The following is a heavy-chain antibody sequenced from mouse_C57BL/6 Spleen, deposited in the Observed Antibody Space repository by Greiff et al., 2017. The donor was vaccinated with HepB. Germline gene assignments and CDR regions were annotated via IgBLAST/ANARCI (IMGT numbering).Heavy chain of an antibody. Sequence: EVKLVESEGGLVQPGSSMKLSCTASGFTFSDYYMAWVRQVPEKGLEWVANINYDGSSTYYLDSLKSRFIISRDNAKNILYLQMSSLKSEDTATYYCARVLRYGAMDYWGQGTSVTVSS. CDR3: ARVLRYGAMDY. CDR1: GFTFSDYY. CDR2: INYDGSST. J-gene: IGHJ4*01. V-gene: IGHV5-16*01. D-gene: IGHD1-1*01.